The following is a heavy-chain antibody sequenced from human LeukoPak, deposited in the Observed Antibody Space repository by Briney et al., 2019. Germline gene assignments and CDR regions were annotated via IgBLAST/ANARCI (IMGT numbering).Heavy chain of an antibody. V-gene: IGHV1-2*02. CDR3: ARDLLWFGELWGYYFDY. Sequence: ASVKVSCKASGYTFTGYYMHWVRQAPGQGLEWMGWINPNSGGTNYAQKFQGRVTMTRDTSISTAYMELSRLRSDDTAVYYCARDLLWFGELWGYYFDYWGQGTLVTVSS. D-gene: IGHD3-10*01. CDR1: GYTFTGYY. CDR2: INPNSGGT. J-gene: IGHJ4*02.